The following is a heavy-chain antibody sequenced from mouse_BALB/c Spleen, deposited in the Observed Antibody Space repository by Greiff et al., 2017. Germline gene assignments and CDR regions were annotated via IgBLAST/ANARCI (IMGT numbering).Heavy chain of an antibody. V-gene: IGHV5-17*02. CDR3: ARSPYYGNYYAMDY. CDR1: GFTFSSFG. J-gene: IGHJ4*01. Sequence: EVQLVESGGGLVQPGGSRKLSCAASGFTFSSFGMHWVRQAPEKGLEWVAYISSGSSTIYYADTVKGRFTISRDNPKNTLFLQMTSLRSEDTAMYYCARSPYYGNYYAMDYWGQGTSVTVSS. D-gene: IGHD2-10*01. CDR2: ISSGSSTI.